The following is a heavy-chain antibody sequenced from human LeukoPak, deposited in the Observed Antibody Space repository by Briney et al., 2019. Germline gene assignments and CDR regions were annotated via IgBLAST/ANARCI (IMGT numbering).Heavy chain of an antibody. CDR2: ITGNGGST. CDR1: GFTFTSIA. D-gene: IGHD3-10*01. CDR3: ARGPDPDDYYGSGSYTDY. Sequence: GGSLRLSCAASGFTFTSIAMSWVRQAPGKGLEWVSVITGNGGSTFYADSVRGRFTISRDNSKNTLFLQMNSLRAEDTAVYYCARGPDPDDYYGSGSYTDYWGQGTLVTVSS. J-gene: IGHJ4*02. V-gene: IGHV3-23*01.